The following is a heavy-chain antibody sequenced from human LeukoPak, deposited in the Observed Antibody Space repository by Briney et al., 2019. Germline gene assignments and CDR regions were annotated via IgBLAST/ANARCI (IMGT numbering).Heavy chain of an antibody. CDR2: IKQDGSEK. CDR1: GFTFSSYW. Sequence: GGSLRLSCAASGFTFSSYWMSWVRQAPGKGLEWVANIKQDGSEKYYVDSVKGRFTISRDNAKNSLYLQMNSLRAEDTAVYYCARSPLITIFGVVIPSYYYYYMDVWGKGTTVTVSS. J-gene: IGHJ6*03. V-gene: IGHV3-7*01. CDR3: ARSPLITIFGVVIPSYYYYYMDV. D-gene: IGHD3-3*01.